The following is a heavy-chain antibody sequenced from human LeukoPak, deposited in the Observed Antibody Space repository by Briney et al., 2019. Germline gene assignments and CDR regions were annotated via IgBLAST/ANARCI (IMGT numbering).Heavy chain of an antibody. CDR2: IYTSGST. V-gene: IGHV4-4*07. D-gene: IGHD3-22*01. J-gene: IGHJ4*02. CDR3: ASGSSGYYGDYFDY. CDR1: GGSISSYY. Sequence: PSETLSLTCTVSGGSISSYYWSWIRQSAGKGLEWIGRIYTSGSTNYNPSLKSRVTMSVDTSKNQFSLKLSSVTAADTAVYYCASGSSGYYGDYFDYWGQGTLVTVSS.